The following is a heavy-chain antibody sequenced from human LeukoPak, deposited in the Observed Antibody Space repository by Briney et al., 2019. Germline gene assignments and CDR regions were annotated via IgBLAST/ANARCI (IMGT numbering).Heavy chain of an antibody. CDR1: GFTVSSNY. Sequence: GGSLRLSCAASGFTVSSNYMSWVRQAPGKGLEWVSVIYSGGSTYYADSVKGGFTISRDNSKNTLYLQMNSLRAEDTAVYYCARGYYDILTGYYQDDAFDIWGQGTMVTVSS. D-gene: IGHD3-9*01. V-gene: IGHV3-66*01. CDR2: IYSGGST. CDR3: ARGYYDILTGYYQDDAFDI. J-gene: IGHJ3*02.